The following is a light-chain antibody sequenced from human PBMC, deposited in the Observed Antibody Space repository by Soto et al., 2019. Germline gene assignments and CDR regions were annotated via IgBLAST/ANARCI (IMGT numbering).Light chain of an antibody. CDR1: LSVSRN. V-gene: IGKV3-15*01. J-gene: IGKJ1*01. CDR3: QQYNAWPRT. CDR2: DAS. Sequence: EIVMTQSPATLSVSPGERATLSCRASLSVSRNLAWYQQKPGQAPRLLIFDASTRATGIPARFSGSGSGTEFTLTITSLQSEDFEVYYCQQYNAWPRTFGQGTKVEIK.